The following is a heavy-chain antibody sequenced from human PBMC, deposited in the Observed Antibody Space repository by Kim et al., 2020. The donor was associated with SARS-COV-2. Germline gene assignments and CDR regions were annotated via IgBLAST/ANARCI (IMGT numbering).Heavy chain of an antibody. CDR3: ARTSCRGVCQINGYYFGIEV. CDR2: INWSGDST. J-gene: IGHJ6*02. CDR1: GFRFEDYG. Sequence: GGSLRLSCAASGFRFEDYGLSWVRQAPGRGLEWVSGINWSGDSTDYADSVKGRFIISRDNAKNSLYLQMNSLRAEDTALYHCARTSCRGVCQINGYYFGIEVWGQGTTVTVSS. V-gene: IGHV3-20*01. D-gene: IGHD2-8*01.